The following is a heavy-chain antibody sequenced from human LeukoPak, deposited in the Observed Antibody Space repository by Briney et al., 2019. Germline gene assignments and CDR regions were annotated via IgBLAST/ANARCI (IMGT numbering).Heavy chain of an antibody. J-gene: IGHJ4*02. V-gene: IGHV4-59*01. CDR2: IYYSGST. Sequence: TSETLSLTCTVSGGSISSYYWSWLRQPPGKGLEWIGYIYYSGSTNYNASLKSRVTISVDTSKNQFSLKLSSVTAADTAVYYCARDLGDGYNLFDYWGQGTLVTVSS. CDR3: ARDLGDGYNLFDY. D-gene: IGHD5-24*01. CDR1: GGSISSYY.